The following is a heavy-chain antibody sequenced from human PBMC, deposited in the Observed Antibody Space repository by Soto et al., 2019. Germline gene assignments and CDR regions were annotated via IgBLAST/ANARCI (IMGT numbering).Heavy chain of an antibody. V-gene: IGHV1-2*04. J-gene: IGHJ6*02. D-gene: IGHD5-18*01. CDR2: INPNSGGT. Sequence: VASVKVSCKASGYTFTGYYMHWVRQAPGQGLEWMGWINPNSGGTNYAQKFQGWVTMTRDTSISTAYMELSRLRSDDTAVYYCARDRGYSYATHYYYYGIDVWGQGTTVTVYS. CDR3: ARDRGYSYATHYYYYGIDV. CDR1: GYTFTGYY.